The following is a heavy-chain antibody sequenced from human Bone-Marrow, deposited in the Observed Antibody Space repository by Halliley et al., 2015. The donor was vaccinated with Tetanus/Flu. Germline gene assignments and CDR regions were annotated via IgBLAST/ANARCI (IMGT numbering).Heavy chain of an antibody. D-gene: IGHD2-2*02. J-gene: IGHJ6*02. CDR3: ARGRRDRNFYNGMDV. V-gene: IGHV1-69*12. CDR1: GFTFMRYP. Sequence: QVQLVQSGAEVKKPGSSMKVSCKASGFTFMRYPISWVRQAPGRGLEWMGGIIPMFGTANHAQKFQARVTISADESKSTVYMELGDLRSEDGAVYFCARGRRDRNFYNGMDVWGQGTTVTVSS. CDR2: IIPMFGTA.